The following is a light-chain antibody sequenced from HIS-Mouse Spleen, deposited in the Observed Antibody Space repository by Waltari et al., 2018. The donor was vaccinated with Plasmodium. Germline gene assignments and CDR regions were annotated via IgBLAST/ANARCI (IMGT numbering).Light chain of an antibody. J-gene: IGLJ1*01. V-gene: IGLV2-11*01. CDR3: CSYAGSYTYV. CDR1: SSDVGGYNY. Sequence: QSALTQPRSVSGSPGQSVTISCTGTSSDVGGYNYVSWYQQHPGKAPKLMIYDVSKRAWGVPDRFSGSKSGNTASLTISGLQAEDEADYYCCSYAGSYTYVFGTGTKVTVL. CDR2: DVS.